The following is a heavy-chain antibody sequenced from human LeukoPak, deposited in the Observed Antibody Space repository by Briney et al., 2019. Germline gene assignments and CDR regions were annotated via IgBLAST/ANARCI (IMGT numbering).Heavy chain of an antibody. CDR2: ISSSGSYI. J-gene: IGHJ4*02. CDR1: GFTFSIYS. V-gene: IGHV3-21*01. CDR3: AGGLTDY. Sequence: PGGSLRLSCAASGFTFSIYSMNWVRQAPGKGLEWVSSISSSGSYIYYTDSVRGRFTISRDNAKTSLYLQMNSLRAEDTAVYYCAGGLTDYWGQGTLVTVSS. D-gene: IGHD3-22*01.